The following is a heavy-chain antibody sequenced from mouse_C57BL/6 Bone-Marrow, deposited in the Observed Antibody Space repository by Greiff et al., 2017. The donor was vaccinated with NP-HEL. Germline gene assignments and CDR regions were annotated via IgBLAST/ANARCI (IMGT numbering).Heavy chain of an antibody. CDR3: PTTVVATGYFDV. J-gene: IGHJ1*03. CDR1: GYTFTDYY. V-gene: IGHV1-19*01. CDR2: INPYNGGT. Sequence: VHVKQSGPVLVKPGASVKMSCKASGYTFTDYYMNWVKQSHGKSLEWIGVINPYNGGTSYNQKFKGKATLTVDKSSSTAYMELNSLTSEDSAVYYCPTTVVATGYFDVWGTGTTVTVSS. D-gene: IGHD1-1*01.